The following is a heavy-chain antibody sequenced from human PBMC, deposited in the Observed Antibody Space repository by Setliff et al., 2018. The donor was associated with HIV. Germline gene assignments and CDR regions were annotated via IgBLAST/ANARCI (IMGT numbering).Heavy chain of an antibody. D-gene: IGHD3-10*01. V-gene: IGHV4-39*07. CDR3: ARDRALRFSGSPSFNYFDS. CDR2: IYYSGNT. J-gene: IGHJ4*02. Sequence: SETLSLTCTVSGGSISISNDYWGWIRQPPGKGLEWIGNIYYSGNTYYNPSLRSRVTISVDTSKNQFSLKLSSVTAADTAVYYCARDRALRFSGSPSFNYFDSWGQGMLVTVSS. CDR1: GGSISISNDY.